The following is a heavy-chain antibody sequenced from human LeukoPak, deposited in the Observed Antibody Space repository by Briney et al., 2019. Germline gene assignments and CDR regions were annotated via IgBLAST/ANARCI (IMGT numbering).Heavy chain of an antibody. CDR3: ARTSTVVTPGYFQR. D-gene: IGHD4-23*01. CDR2: IYYSGST. J-gene: IGHJ1*01. CDR1: GGSVSSGSYY. Sequence: PSETLSLTCTVSGGSVSSGSYYWSWIRQPPGKGLEWIGYIYYSGSTNYNPSLKSRVTISVDTSKNQFSLKLSSVTAADTAVYYCARTSTVVTPGYFQRWSQGTLVTVSS. V-gene: IGHV4-61*01.